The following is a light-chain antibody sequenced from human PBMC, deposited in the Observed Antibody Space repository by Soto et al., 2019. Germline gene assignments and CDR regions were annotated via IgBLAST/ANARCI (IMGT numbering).Light chain of an antibody. CDR2: AAS. CDR1: QGISSW. J-gene: IGKJ5*01. Sequence: IHINLVSSSFSCSFVDGVANTCRASQGISSWLAWYQQKPGKAPKLLIYAASSLQSGVPSRFSGSGSGTDFTLTISSLQPEDFATYYCQQANSFPITFGQGTRLEIK. CDR3: QQANSFPIT. V-gene: IGKV1D-12*01.